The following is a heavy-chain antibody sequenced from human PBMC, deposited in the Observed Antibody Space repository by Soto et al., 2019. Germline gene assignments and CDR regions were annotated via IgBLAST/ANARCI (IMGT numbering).Heavy chain of an antibody. V-gene: IGHV3-23*01. D-gene: IGHD3-22*01. J-gene: IGHJ4*02. CDR3: AKGNYYDTPLWY. Sequence: GESLKISCASSGFTFSSYAMSWVRQAPGKGLEWVSAISGSGGSTYYADSVKGRFTISRDNSKNTLYLQMNSLRAEDTAVYYCAKGNYYDTPLWYWGQGTLVTVSS. CDR1: GFTFSSYA. CDR2: ISGSGGST.